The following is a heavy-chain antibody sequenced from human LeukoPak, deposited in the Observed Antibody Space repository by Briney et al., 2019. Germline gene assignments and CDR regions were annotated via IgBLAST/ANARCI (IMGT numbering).Heavy chain of an antibody. CDR2: MNPNSGNT. J-gene: IGHJ4*02. Sequence: ASVKVSCKASGYTFTSYDINWVRQATGQGLEWMGWMNPNSGNTGYAQKLQGRVTMTTDTSTSTAYMELRSLRSDDTAVYYCARVLGLTRYSYGLDWGQGTLVTVSS. D-gene: IGHD5-18*01. CDR3: ARVLGLTRYSYGLD. V-gene: IGHV1-8*01. CDR1: GYTFTSYD.